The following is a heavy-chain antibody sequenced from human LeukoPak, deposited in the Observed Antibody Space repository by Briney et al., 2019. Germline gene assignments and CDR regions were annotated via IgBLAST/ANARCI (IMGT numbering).Heavy chain of an antibody. CDR3: ARDLASSPHYYYYGMDV. CDR2: IYSGGST. J-gene: IGHJ6*02. V-gene: IGHV3-53*01. D-gene: IGHD6-13*01. Sequence: PGGSLRLYCAASGFTVSSNYMSWVRQATGKGLEWVSVIYSGGSTYYADSVKGRFTISRDNSKNTLYLQKNSLRAEDTAVYYCARDLASSPHYYYYGMDVWGQGTTVTVSS. CDR1: GFTVSSNY.